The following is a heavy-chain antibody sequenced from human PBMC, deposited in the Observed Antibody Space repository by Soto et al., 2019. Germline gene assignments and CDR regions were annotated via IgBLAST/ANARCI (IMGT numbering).Heavy chain of an antibody. D-gene: IGHD3-3*01. CDR3: AREYYDFWSGYQAGYFDY. Sequence: QVQLVQSGAEVKKPGASVKVSCKASGYTFTGYYMHWVRQAPGQGLEWMGWINPNSGGTNYAQKCQGWVNRTRDTSISTAYMELSRLRSDDTAVYYCAREYYDFWSGYQAGYFDYWGQGTLVTVSS. CDR1: GYTFTGYY. V-gene: IGHV1-2*04. J-gene: IGHJ4*02. CDR2: INPNSGGT.